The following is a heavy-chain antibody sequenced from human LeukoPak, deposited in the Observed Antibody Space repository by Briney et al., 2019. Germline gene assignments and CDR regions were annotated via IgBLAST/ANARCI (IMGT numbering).Heavy chain of an antibody. J-gene: IGHJ2*01. Sequence: PSQILSLTCTVSGGSISSGDYYWSWIRQPPGKGLEWIGYIYYSGSTYYNPSLKSRVTISVDTSKNQFSLKLSSVTAADTAVYYCARSLGYCSSTSCYPSGDNWYFDLWGRGTLVTVSS. CDR3: ARSLGYCSSTSCYPSGDNWYFDL. D-gene: IGHD2-2*01. CDR1: GGSISSGDYY. CDR2: IYYSGST. V-gene: IGHV4-30-4*01.